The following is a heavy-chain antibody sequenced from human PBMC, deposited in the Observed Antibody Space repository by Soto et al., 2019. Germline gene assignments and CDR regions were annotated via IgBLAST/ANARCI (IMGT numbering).Heavy chain of an antibody. CDR2: INAGNGNT. D-gene: IGHD2-15*01. V-gene: IGHV1-3*05. Sequence: QVQLVQSGAEEKKPGASVKVSCKASGYTFTSYAMHWVRQAPGQRLEWMGWINAGNGNTKYSQKFQGRVPITRDTSASTAYMELSSLRSEDTAVYYCAIKVWGCSGGSCYSHDAFDIWGQGTMVTVSS. J-gene: IGHJ3*02. CDR3: AIKVWGCSGGSCYSHDAFDI. CDR1: GYTFTSYA.